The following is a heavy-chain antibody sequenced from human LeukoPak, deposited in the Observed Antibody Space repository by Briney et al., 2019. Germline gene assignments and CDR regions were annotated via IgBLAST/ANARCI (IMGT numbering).Heavy chain of an antibody. CDR3: AGYYCSGGSCYFDY. J-gene: IGHJ4*02. D-gene: IGHD2-15*01. Sequence: KPSETLSLTCSVSGGSISSYYWSWIRQPPGKGLEWIGNIFYTGSTKYNPSLKSRVTISVDTSKNQFSLKLSSVTAADTAVYYCAGYYCSGGSCYFDYWGQGTLVTVSS. CDR1: GGSISSYY. V-gene: IGHV4-59*08. CDR2: IFYTGST.